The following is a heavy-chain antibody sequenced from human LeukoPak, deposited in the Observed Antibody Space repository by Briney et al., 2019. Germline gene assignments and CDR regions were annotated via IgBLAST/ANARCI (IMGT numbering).Heavy chain of an antibody. CDR1: GGSISTSNSY. D-gene: IGHD1-7*01. CDR2: IYYSGNT. V-gene: IGHV4-39*07. Sequence: SETLSLTCAVSGGSISTSNSYWGWIRRPPGKGLEWVGSIYYSGNTYYNPSLKSRVTISVDTSKNQFSLQLSSVTAADTAVYYCARDGGLELPLGWFDPWGQGTLVIVSS. CDR3: ARDGGLELPLGWFDP. J-gene: IGHJ5*02.